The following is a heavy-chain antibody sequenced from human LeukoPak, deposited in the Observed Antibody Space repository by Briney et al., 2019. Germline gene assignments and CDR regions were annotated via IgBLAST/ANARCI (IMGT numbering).Heavy chain of an antibody. V-gene: IGHV3-48*01. D-gene: IGHD6-6*01. Sequence: GGSLRLSCAASGVTFSSYSMNWVRQAPGKGLEWVSYISSSSSTIYYADSVKGRFTISRDNAKNSLYLQMNSLRAEDTAVYYCAKDLSGSSSPFDYWGQGILVTVSS. J-gene: IGHJ4*02. CDR3: AKDLSGSSSPFDY. CDR2: ISSSSSTI. CDR1: GVTFSSYS.